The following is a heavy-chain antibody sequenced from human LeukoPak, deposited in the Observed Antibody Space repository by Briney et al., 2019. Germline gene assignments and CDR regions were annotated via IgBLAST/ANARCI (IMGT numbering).Heavy chain of an antibody. J-gene: IGHJ4*02. D-gene: IGHD7-27*01. Sequence: GRSLRLSCAASGFTFSSYGMHWVRQAPGKELEWVAVISYDGSNKYYADSVKGRFTISRDNSKNTLYLQMNSLRAEDTAVYYCAKDKLGMEYDFDYWGQGTLVTVSS. CDR2: ISYDGSNK. CDR1: GFTFSSYG. V-gene: IGHV3-30*18. CDR3: AKDKLGMEYDFDY.